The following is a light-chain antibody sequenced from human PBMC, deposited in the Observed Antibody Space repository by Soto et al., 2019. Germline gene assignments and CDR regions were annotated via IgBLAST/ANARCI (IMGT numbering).Light chain of an antibody. CDR1: QSVSFNY. CDR2: AAS. CDR3: QHYNSYSEA. J-gene: IGKJ1*01. Sequence: DIVLTQSPGTLSLSPGERAILSCRASQSVSFNYLAWYQQKPGQAPRLLISAASSRATGIPDRFSGSGSGTDFTLTISRLEPENFATYYCQHYNSYSEAFGQGTKVELK. V-gene: IGKV3-20*01.